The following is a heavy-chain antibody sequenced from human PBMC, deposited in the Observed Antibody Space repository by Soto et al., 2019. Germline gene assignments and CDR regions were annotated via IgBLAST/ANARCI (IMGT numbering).Heavy chain of an antibody. V-gene: IGHV1-69*13. D-gene: IGHD2-15*01. CDR2: IIPIFGTA. CDR3: ARGYCSGGSRYVLDP. CDR1: GGTFSSYA. J-gene: IGHJ5*02. Sequence: SVKVSCKASGGTFSSYAISWVRQAPGQGLGWMGGIIPIFGTANYAQKFQGRVTITADESTSTAYMELSSLRSEDTAVYYCARGYCSGGSRYVLDPWGQGTLVTVSS.